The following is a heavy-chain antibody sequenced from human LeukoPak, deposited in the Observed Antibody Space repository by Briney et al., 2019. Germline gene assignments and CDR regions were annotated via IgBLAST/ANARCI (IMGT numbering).Heavy chain of an antibody. CDR2: MYYSGST. V-gene: IGHV4-30-4*01. CDR1: GGSISSGDYY. D-gene: IGHD3-22*01. CDR3: ARPYYYDSRIDP. J-gene: IGHJ5*02. Sequence: KTSEPLSLTCTVSGGSISSGDYYWSWIRQPPGKGLEWIAYMYYSGSTYYNPSLKSRVTMSADTSKNQLSLKPSSVTAADTAVYYCARPYYYDSRIDPWGQGILVTVSS.